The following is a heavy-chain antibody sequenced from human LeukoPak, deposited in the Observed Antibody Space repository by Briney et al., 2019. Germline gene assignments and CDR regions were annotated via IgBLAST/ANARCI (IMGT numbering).Heavy chain of an antibody. CDR3: AREISVAVGLRRFDY. CDR2: INPNSGGT. V-gene: IGHV1-2*02. J-gene: IGHJ4*02. D-gene: IGHD6-19*01. Sequence: ASVKVSCKASGYTFTGYYMHWVRQAPGQGLEWMGWINPNSGGTNYAQKFQGRVTMTRVTSISTAYMELSRLRSDDTAVYYCAREISVAVGLRRFDYWGQGTLVTVSS. CDR1: GYTFTGYY.